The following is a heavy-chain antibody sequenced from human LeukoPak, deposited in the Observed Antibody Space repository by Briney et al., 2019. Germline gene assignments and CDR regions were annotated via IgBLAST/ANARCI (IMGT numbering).Heavy chain of an antibody. J-gene: IGHJ4*02. CDR3: AKDLRYCSGGSCYSGFDY. CDR1: GFTFSSYA. CDR2: ISGSGGST. Sequence: AGGSLRLSCAASGFTFSSYAMSWVRQAPGKGLEWVSAISGSGGSTYYADSVKGRFTISRDNSKNTLYLQMNSLRAEDTAVYYCAKDLRYCSGGSCYSGFDYWGQGTLVTVSS. D-gene: IGHD2-15*01. V-gene: IGHV3-23*01.